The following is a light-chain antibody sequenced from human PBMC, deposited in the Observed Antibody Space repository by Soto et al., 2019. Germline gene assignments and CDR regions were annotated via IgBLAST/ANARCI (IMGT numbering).Light chain of an antibody. Sequence: EIVMTQSPATLSVSPGERATLSCRASQSVSSNLAWYQQKPGQAPRLLIYGASTSATGIPARFSGSGSGTEFTPTISSLQSEDFAVYYCHQYNNWWTFGQGTKVDIK. J-gene: IGKJ1*01. CDR2: GAS. V-gene: IGKV3-15*01. CDR1: QSVSSN. CDR3: HQYNNWWT.